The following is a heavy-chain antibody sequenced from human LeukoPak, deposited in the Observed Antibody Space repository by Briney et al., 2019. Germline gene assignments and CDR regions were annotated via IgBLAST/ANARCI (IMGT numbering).Heavy chain of an antibody. V-gene: IGHV3-21*01. Sequence: PGGSLRLSCAASGFTFSSYSMNWVRQAPGKGLEWVSSISSSSSYIYYADSVKGRFTISRDNAKNSLYLQMNSLRAEDTAVYYCARGVSGYSYGPDYWGQGTLVTVSS. CDR3: ARGVSGYSYGPDY. CDR1: GFTFSSYS. J-gene: IGHJ4*02. D-gene: IGHD5-18*01. CDR2: ISSSSSYI.